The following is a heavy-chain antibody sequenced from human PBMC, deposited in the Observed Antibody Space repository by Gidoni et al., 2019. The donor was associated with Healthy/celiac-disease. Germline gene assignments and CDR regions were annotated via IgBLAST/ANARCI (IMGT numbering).Heavy chain of an antibody. J-gene: IGHJ4*02. CDR2: MFSNDEQ. CDR1: GFYLSNARMG. V-gene: IGHV2-26*01. D-gene: IGHD3-22*01. CDR3: ARRGRLLEYYFDY. Sequence: QVTLKESGHVLVKPTETLTLTCTVSGFYLSNARMGVSWIRQPPGKALEWLAHMFSNDEQSYSTSLKSRLTISKDTSKSQVVLTMTNMDPVDTSTYYCARRGRLLEYYFDYWGQGTLVTVSA.